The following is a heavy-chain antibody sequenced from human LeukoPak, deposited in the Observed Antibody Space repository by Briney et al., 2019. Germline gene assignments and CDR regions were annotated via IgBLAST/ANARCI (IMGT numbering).Heavy chain of an antibody. J-gene: IGHJ6*03. D-gene: IGHD6-13*01. Sequence: GGSLRHSRAASGFTFSSYIMNWVRQAPRKGLEWVSSISSSSIYIYYADSVKGRFTISRGKAKNSLYLQMNSLRAEDTAVYYCARVVAAAGFYYYYYMDVWGKGTTVTVSS. CDR1: GFTFSSYI. CDR2: ISSSSIYI. CDR3: ARVVAAAGFYYYYYMDV. V-gene: IGHV3-21*01.